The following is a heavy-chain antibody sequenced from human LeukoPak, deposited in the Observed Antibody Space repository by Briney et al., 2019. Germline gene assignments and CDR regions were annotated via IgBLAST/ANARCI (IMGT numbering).Heavy chain of an antibody. V-gene: IGHV4-59*01. J-gene: IGHJ4*02. Sequence: SETLSLTCTVSGGSISSYYWSWIRQPPGKGLEWIGYIYYSGSTNYNPSLKSRVTISVDTSKNQFSLKLSSVTAADTAVYYCARGRYYGSGNDYWGQGILVTVSS. CDR2: IYYSGST. CDR1: GGSISSYY. CDR3: ARGRYYGSGNDY. D-gene: IGHD3-10*01.